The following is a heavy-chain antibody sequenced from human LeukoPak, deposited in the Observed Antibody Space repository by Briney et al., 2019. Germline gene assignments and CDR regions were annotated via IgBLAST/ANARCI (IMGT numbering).Heavy chain of an antibody. D-gene: IGHD3-22*01. V-gene: IGHV3-21*01. CDR3: VRLRRNSDTSGFYYYYDF. J-gene: IGHJ4*02. Sequence: PGGPLRLSCVASGYTFSSYSINWVRHAPGKGLEWVSSISVRSNYIYYADSVRGRFSISRDDARDSLYLQMNSLRAEDTAVYFCVRLRRNSDTSGFYYYYDFWGQGTLVTVSS. CDR2: ISVRSNYI. CDR1: GYTFSSYS.